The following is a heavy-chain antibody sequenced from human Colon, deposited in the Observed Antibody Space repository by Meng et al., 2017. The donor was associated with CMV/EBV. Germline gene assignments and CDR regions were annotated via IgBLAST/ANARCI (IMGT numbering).Heavy chain of an antibody. D-gene: IGHD5-24*01. Sequence: SSGFTFTTFYMHWVRQAPVTGLVCVSRINPDGISTTYADSVKGRFTISRDNAKNTLYLQMNSLRAEDTAVYYCASGVYNSAYYFDYWGQGTLVTVSS. CDR3: ASGVYNSAYYFDY. CDR2: INPDGIST. CDR1: GFTFTTFY. V-gene: IGHV3-74*01. J-gene: IGHJ4*02.